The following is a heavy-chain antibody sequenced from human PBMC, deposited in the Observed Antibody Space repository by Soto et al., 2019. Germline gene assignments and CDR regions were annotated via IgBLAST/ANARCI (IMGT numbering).Heavy chain of an antibody. CDR3: ARVYGDYFSYYYYYMDV. CDR2: IYYSGST. V-gene: IGHV4-59*01. D-gene: IGHD4-17*01. J-gene: IGHJ6*03. Sequence: SETLSLTCTVSGGSISSYYWSWIRQPPGKGLEWIGYIYYSGSTNYNPSLKSRVTISVDTSKNQFSLKLSSVTAADTAVYYCARVYGDYFSYYYYYMDVWGKGTTVTVSS. CDR1: GGSISSYY.